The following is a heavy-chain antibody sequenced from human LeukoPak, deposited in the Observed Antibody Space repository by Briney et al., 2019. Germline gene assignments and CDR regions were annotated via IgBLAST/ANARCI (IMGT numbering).Heavy chain of an antibody. V-gene: IGHV3-30*03. CDR1: GFTFSSYG. J-gene: IGHJ4*02. CDR3: AGGQMFTSGGFDD. Sequence: GGSLRRSCAASGFTFSSYGMHWVRQAPGKGLEWVALISFDGSNTYYADSVKGRFTFSRDNSKNTLYLQMNSLRAEDTAVYYCAGGQMFTSGGFDDWGQGTLVTVSS. CDR2: ISFDGSNT. D-gene: IGHD6-19*01.